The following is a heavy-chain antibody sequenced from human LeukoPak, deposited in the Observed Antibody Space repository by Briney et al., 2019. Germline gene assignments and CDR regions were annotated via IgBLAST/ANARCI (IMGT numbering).Heavy chain of an antibody. J-gene: IGHJ4*02. CDR3: ARRQGCSSTSCPPDS. D-gene: IGHD2-2*01. CDR2: IYPGDSGT. CDR1: GYSFTTYW. V-gene: IGHV5-51*01. Sequence: GESPKISCRGSGYSFTTYWIGWVRQMPGKGLEWMGIIYPGDSGTRYSPSFQGQVTMSADKSINTAYLQWSSLKASDTAMYYCARRQGCSSTSCPPDSWGPGTLVTVSS.